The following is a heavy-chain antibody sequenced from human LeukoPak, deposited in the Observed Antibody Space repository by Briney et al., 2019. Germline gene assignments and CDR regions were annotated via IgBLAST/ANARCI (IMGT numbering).Heavy chain of an antibody. CDR2: INTDGTTT. J-gene: IGHJ4*02. D-gene: IGHD1/OR15-1a*01. Sequence: GGSLRLSCVGSGFTFSNYWMSWVRQAPGKGPVWVSRINTDGTTTDYADSVRGRFTISRDNAKNTVYLQMNGLRADDTALYYCAKDLTWNTADYWGQGTLVTVSS. CDR1: GFTFSNYW. CDR3: AKDLTWNTADY. V-gene: IGHV3-74*01.